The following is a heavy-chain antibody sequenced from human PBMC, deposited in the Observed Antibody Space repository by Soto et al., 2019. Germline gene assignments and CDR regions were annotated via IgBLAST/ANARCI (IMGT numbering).Heavy chain of an antibody. CDR2: IWYDGSNK. CDR1: GFTFSSYG. Sequence: QVQLVESGGGVVQPGRSLRLSCAASGFTFSSYGMHWVRQAPGKGLEWVAVIWYDGSNKYYADSVKGRFTISRDNSKNTLYLQMSSLRAEDTAVYYCARDYDFWSGYSAFDYWGQGTLVTVSS. D-gene: IGHD3-3*01. CDR3: ARDYDFWSGYSAFDY. V-gene: IGHV3-33*01. J-gene: IGHJ4*02.